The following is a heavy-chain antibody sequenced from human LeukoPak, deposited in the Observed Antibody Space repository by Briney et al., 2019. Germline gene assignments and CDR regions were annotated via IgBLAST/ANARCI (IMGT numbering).Heavy chain of an antibody. CDR1: GFTFSRYS. CDR2: ISSNSNTI. V-gene: IGHV3-48*04. Sequence: GGSLRLSCADSGFTFSRYSMNWARQAPGKGLEWVSYISSNSNTIYYADSVKGRFTISRDNAKNSLYLQMNTLRAEDTAVYYCARDRGGSGWKYWYFDLWGRGTLVTVSS. CDR3: ARDRGGSGWKYWYFDL. J-gene: IGHJ2*01. D-gene: IGHD6-19*01.